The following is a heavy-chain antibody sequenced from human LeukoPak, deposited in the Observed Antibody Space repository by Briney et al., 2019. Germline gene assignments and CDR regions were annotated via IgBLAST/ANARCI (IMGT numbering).Heavy chain of an antibody. CDR2: IIPIFGTA. CDR3: AREAVWYYDSSGYSSFDY. CDR1: GGTFSSYA. V-gene: IGHV1-69*05. Sequence: SVKVSCKASGGTFSSYAISWVRQAPGQGLEWMGGIIPIFGTANYAQKFQGRVTITTDESTSTAYMELSSLRSEDTAVYYCAREAVWYYDSSGYSSFDYWGQGTLVTVSS. J-gene: IGHJ4*02. D-gene: IGHD3-22*01.